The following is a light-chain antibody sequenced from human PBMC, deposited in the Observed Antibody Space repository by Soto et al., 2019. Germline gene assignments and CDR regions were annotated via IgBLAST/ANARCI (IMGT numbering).Light chain of an antibody. V-gene: IGKV1-8*01. CDR3: QQHDNFPT. CDR2: AAS. Sequence: ALRMTQSPSSFSASTGDRVSITCRATQDIGTYLAWYQQKPGKAPKLLIYAASSLQSGVPSRFSGSGSGTDFTLIISRLQPEDIATCYCQQHDNFPTFGQGTRLEIK. CDR1: QDIGTY. J-gene: IGKJ5*01.